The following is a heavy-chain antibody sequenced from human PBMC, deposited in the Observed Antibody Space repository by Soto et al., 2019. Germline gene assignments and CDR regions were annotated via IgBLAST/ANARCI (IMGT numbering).Heavy chain of an antibody. CDR3: ASITMVRGVWDV. CDR2: ISAYNGNT. D-gene: IGHD3-10*01. V-gene: IGHV1-18*01. Sequence: AASVKVSCKASGYTFTSYGISWVRQAPGQGLEWMGWISAYNGNTNYAQKLQGRVTMTTDTSTSTAYMELRSLRSDDTAVYYCASITMVRGVWDVWGQGTTVTVSS. J-gene: IGHJ6*02. CDR1: GYTFTSYG.